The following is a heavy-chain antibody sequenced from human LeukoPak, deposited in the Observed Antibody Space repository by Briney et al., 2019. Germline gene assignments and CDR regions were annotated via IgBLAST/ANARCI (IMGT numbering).Heavy chain of an antibody. CDR1: GFAFSSYS. V-gene: IGHV3-48*04. D-gene: IGHD6-19*01. J-gene: IGHJ5*02. Sequence: PGGSLRLSCAVSGFAFSSYSMSWIRQAPGKGLEWVSYISSSGSTIYYADSVKGRFTISRDNAKNSLYLQMNSLRAEDTAVYYCARSVGGGVTGTGDWFDPWGQGTLVTVSS. CDR2: ISSSGSTI. CDR3: ARSVGGGVTGTGDWFDP.